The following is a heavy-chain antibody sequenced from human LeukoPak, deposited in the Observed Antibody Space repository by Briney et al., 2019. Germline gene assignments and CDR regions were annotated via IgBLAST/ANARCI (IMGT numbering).Heavy chain of an antibody. CDR1: GFTFNNYV. J-gene: IGHJ4*02. Sequence: GGSLRLSCAASGFTFNNYVMSWVCQAPGKGREWVSSISGSGGSTYYADSVKGRFTISRDNSQNTLYLQMNSLRAEDTAVYYCARKASEFDCWGQGTLVTVSS. CDR3: ARKASEFDC. CDR2: ISGSGGST. V-gene: IGHV3-23*01.